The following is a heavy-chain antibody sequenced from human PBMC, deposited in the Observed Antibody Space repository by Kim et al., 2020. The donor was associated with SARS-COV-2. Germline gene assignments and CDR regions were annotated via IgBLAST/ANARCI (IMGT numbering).Heavy chain of an antibody. Sequence: SGPTLVNPTQTLTLTCTFSGFSLNTPQVGVGWIRQSPTGALEWLALVYWDDDKRFSPSLQSRLSITKDTSKNQVVITVSNMDPLDAGTYYCAHLRDDFGPFDCWSQGALVTVTA. D-gene: IGHD3-3*01. CDR2: VYWDDDK. V-gene: IGHV2-5*02. J-gene: IGHJ4*02. CDR3: AHLRDDFGPFDC. CDR1: GFSLNTPQVG.